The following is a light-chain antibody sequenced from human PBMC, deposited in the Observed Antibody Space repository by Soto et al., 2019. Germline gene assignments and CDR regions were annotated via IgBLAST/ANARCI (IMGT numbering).Light chain of an antibody. CDR2: GAS. CDR1: QSVSRSD. CDR3: HQYNTWPLT. Sequence: EIVLTQSPGTLSLSPGERATLSCRASQSVSRSDLAWYQQKPGQAPRLLIYGASSRATGIPGRFSGSGSGTDFTLTISSLQSEDFAIYYCHQYNTWPLTFGGGTKVDIK. J-gene: IGKJ4*01. V-gene: IGKV3-20*01.